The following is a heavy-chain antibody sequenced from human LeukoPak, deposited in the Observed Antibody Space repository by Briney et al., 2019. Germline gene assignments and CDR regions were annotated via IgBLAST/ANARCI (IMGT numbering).Heavy chain of an antibody. CDR3: ARERGSSGGNTNGYFDY. CDR2: ISGSGGTT. D-gene: IGHD4-23*01. J-gene: IGHJ4*02. CDR1: EFTFSNYA. Sequence: GGSLRLSCAASEFTFSNYAMSWVRQAPGKGLEWVSVISGSGGTTYSADSVKGRFTISRDNSKNTLYLQMNSLRAEDTAAYYCARERGSSGGNTNGYFDYRGQGALVTVSS. V-gene: IGHV3-23*01.